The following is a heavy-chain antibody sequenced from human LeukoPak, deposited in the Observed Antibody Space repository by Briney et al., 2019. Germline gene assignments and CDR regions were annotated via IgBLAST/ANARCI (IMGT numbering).Heavy chain of an antibody. CDR2: IYYSGST. V-gene: IGHV4-31*03. Sequence: PSETLSLTCTVSGGSISSGGYYWTWIRQHPGKGLEWIGYIYYSGSTYYNPSLKSRATISVDTSKNQFSLRLSSVTAADTAVYYCALGYCGGGSCYAREYFQHWGQGTLVTVSS. D-gene: IGHD2-15*01. CDR3: ALGYCGGGSCYAREYFQH. CDR1: GGSISSGGYY. J-gene: IGHJ1*01.